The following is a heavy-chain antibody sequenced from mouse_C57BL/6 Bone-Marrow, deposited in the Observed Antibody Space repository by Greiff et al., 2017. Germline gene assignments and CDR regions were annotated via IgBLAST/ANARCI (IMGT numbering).Heavy chain of an antibody. J-gene: IGHJ3*01. V-gene: IGHV1-82*01. CDR2: IYPGNGDT. CDR3: ARGKPWFAY. CDR1: GYAFSSSW. Sequence: VKLQESGPELVKPGASVKISCKASGYAFSSSWMNWVKQRPGKGLEWIGRIYPGNGDTKYNGKFKGKATLTADKSSSTAYMQLSRLTSDDSAVYFCARGKPWFAYWGQGTLVTVSA.